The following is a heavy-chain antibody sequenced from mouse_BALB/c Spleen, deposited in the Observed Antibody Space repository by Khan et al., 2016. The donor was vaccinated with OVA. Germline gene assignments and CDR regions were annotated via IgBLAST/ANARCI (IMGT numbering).Heavy chain of an antibody. CDR2: IDPFNTGT. Sequence: QLQQPGPELMKPGASVNISCKASGYSFTTYYIHWVKQSRGKSLEWIGYIDPFNTGTDYNQKFKGQATLTVDKSSNTAYMHLTSLTAEDSAVYYCARGTFDYWGQGTLVTVSA. D-gene: IGHD3-3*01. V-gene: IGHV1S135*01. CDR3: ARGTFDY. J-gene: IGHJ3*01. CDR1: GYSFTTYY.